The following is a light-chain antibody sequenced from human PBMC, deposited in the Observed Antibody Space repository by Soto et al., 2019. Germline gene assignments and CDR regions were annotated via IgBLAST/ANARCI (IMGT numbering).Light chain of an antibody. V-gene: IGLV2-14*01. CDR1: SSDVGSYNY. CDR2: AVS. Sequence: QSALTQPASVSGSPGQSITISCTGTSSDVGSYNYVSWYQQHPGKAPKLMIYAVSDRPSGISSRFSGSKSGNTASLTISGLQTADEADYYCSSYTSSSTLFGTGTKVTVL. CDR3: SSYTSSSTL. J-gene: IGLJ1*01.